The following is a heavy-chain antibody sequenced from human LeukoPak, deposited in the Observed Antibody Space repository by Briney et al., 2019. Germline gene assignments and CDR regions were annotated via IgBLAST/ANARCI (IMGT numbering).Heavy chain of an antibody. CDR1: GFTFSSYS. Sequence: GSLRLSCAASGFTFSSYSMNWVRQAPGKGLEWVSSISSISSYIYYADSVKGRFTISRDNAKNSLYLQMNSLRAEDTAVYYCASRGFGAAAGRGYWGQGTRVTLSS. CDR3: ASRGFGAAAGRGY. D-gene: IGHD6-13*01. J-gene: IGHJ4*02. V-gene: IGHV3-21*01. CDR2: ISSISSYI.